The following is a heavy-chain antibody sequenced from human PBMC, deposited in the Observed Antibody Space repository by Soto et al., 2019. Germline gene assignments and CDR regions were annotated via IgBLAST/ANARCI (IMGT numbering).Heavy chain of an antibody. Sequence: QVQLVESGGGVVQPGRSLRLSCAASGFTFSSYGKHWVRQAPGKGLEWVAVISYDGSNKYYADSVKGRFTISRDNSKNTLYLQMNSLRAEDTAVYYCAKETYSGPLDYWGQGTLVTVSS. J-gene: IGHJ4*02. CDR2: ISYDGSNK. CDR1: GFTFSSYG. V-gene: IGHV3-30*18. D-gene: IGHD2-15*01. CDR3: AKETYSGPLDY.